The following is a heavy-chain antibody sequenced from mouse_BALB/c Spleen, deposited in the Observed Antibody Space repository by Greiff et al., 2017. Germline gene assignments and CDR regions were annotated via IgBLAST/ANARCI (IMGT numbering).Heavy chain of an antibody. V-gene: IGHV1-7*01. J-gene: IGHJ3*01. CDR1: GYTFTSYW. CDR3: ARKFSYGYPFAY. Sequence: QVHVKQSGAELAKPGASVKMSCKASGYTFTSYWMHWVKQRPGQGLEWIGYINPSTGYTEYNQKFKDKATLTADKSSSTAYMQLSSLTSEDSAVYYCARKFSYGYPFAYWGQGTLVTVSA. CDR2: INPSTGYT. D-gene: IGHD2-2*01.